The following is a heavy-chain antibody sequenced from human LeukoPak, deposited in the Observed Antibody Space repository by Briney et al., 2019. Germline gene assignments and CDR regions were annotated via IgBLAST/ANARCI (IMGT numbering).Heavy chain of an antibody. CDR1: GGSISSYY. J-gene: IGHJ4*02. V-gene: IGHV4-4*07. CDR3: ARDLVTFGGVAFDY. CDR2: IYTSGST. D-gene: IGHD3-16*01. Sequence: SETLSLTCTVSGGSISSYYWSWVRQPAGKGLEWIGRIYTSGSTNYNPSLKSRVTMSVDTSKNQFSLKLSSVTAADTAVYYCARDLVTFGGVAFDYWGQGTLVTVSS.